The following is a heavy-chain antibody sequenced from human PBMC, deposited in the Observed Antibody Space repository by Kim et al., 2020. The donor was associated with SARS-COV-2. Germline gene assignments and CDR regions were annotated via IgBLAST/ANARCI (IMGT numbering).Heavy chain of an antibody. Sequence: ASVKVSCKASGYSFKSYGVSCVRQAPGLGLEWMGWISAYNGNKNYAQKFQGRVTMTTDTSTNTGYMELRSLRSDDTAVYYCARGDNYDDNSGYDYWGQGTLVTVSS. CDR3: ARGDNYDDNSGYDY. CDR2: ISAYNGNK. CDR1: GYSFKSYG. D-gene: IGHD6-19*01. J-gene: IGHJ4*02. V-gene: IGHV1-18*01.